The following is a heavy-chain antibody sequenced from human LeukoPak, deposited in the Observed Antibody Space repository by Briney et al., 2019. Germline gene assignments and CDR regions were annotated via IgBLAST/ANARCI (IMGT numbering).Heavy chain of an antibody. J-gene: IGHJ4*02. Sequence: SETLSLTCTVSGGSISSSSYYWGWIRQPPGKGLEWIGSIYYSGSTYYNPSLKSRVTISVDTSKNQVSLKLSSVTAADTAVYYCARDREGIAAALGFDYWGQGTLVTVSS. CDR2: IYYSGST. CDR3: ARDREGIAAALGFDY. V-gene: IGHV4-39*07. CDR1: GGSISSSSYY. D-gene: IGHD6-13*01.